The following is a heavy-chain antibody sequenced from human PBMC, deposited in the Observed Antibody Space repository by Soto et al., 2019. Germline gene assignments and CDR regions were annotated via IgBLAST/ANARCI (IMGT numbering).Heavy chain of an antibody. Sequence: GGSLRLSCAVSGFTLSDYGMHWVRRAPGKGLEWVAVISYDGSNKYYADSVKGRFTISRDNSKNTLYLQMNSLRAEDTAVYYCARATEWELLIDYWGQGTRVTLSS. J-gene: IGHJ4*02. D-gene: IGHD1-26*01. CDR3: ARATEWELLIDY. V-gene: IGHV3-30*19. CDR2: ISYDGSNK. CDR1: GFTLSDYG.